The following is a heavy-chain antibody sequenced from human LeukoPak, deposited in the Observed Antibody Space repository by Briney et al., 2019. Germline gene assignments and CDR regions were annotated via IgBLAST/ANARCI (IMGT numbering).Heavy chain of an antibody. V-gene: IGHV3-53*01. CDR3: AKDYSVGGSGSYSWYDT. D-gene: IGHD3-10*01. Sequence: GGSLRLSCAASGFTVSSNYMSWVRQAPGKGLEWVSVIYSGGSTYYADSVKGRFTISRDNSKSTLYLQMNSLRAEDTAVYYCAKDYSVGGSGSYSWYDTWGQGTLVTVSS. CDR2: IYSGGST. CDR1: GFTVSSNY. J-gene: IGHJ5*02.